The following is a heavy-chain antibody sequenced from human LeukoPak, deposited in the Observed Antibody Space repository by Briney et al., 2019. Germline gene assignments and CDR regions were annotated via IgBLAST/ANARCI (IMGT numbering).Heavy chain of an antibody. Sequence: ETSETLPLTCAVYGGSFSGYYWSWIRQPPGKGLEWIGEINHSGGTNYNPSLKSRVTISVDTSKNQFSLKLGSVTAADTAVYYCARGPRGYSYGVEVYYFDYWGQGTLVTVSS. J-gene: IGHJ4*02. CDR3: ARGPRGYSYGVEVYYFDY. CDR1: GGSFSGYY. CDR2: INHSGGT. D-gene: IGHD5-18*01. V-gene: IGHV4-34*01.